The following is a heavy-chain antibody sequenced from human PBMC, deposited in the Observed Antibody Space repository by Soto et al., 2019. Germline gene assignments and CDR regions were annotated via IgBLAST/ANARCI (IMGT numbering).Heavy chain of an antibody. CDR3: ARPPYPGCINAVCYPLDY. D-gene: IGHD2-8*01. CDR2: INPSGGST. Sequence: QVQLVQSGAEVKKPGASVKISCKASGYTFTSYYMHWLRQAPGQGLEWMGIINPSGGSTNYAQKLQGRVAMTRDTSTSTVYTELNSLRSEDTAVYYCARPPYPGCINAVCYPLDYWGQGTLVTVSS. CDR1: GYTFTSYY. V-gene: IGHV1-46*01. J-gene: IGHJ4*02.